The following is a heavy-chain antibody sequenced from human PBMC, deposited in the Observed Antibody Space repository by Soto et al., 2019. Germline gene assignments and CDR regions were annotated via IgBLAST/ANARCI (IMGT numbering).Heavy chain of an antibody. CDR2: ISFDGKNR. D-gene: IGHD2-15*01. CDR1: GFIFSNYG. Sequence: QVKLVESGGGVVQPGKSLRLSCAASGFIFSNYGMHWVRQAPGKGLEWVALISFDGKNRNYADSVKGRFTIYRDNPKNTLYQEMNSLRPEDTAFYYCAKRGGVVGGSEHPFFEYWGQGTLVTVSS. CDR3: AKRGGVVGGSEHPFFEY. V-gene: IGHV3-30*18. J-gene: IGHJ4*02.